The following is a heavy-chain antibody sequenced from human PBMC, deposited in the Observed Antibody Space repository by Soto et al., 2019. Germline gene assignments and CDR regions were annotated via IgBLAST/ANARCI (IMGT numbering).Heavy chain of an antibody. J-gene: IGHJ6*02. CDR3: VALTVVTRDYYYYGMDV. D-gene: IGHD2-21*02. CDR1: GFTFDDYT. CDR2: ISWDGGST. V-gene: IGHV3-43*01. Sequence: GGSLRLSCAASGFTFDDYTMHWVRQAPGKGLEWVSLISWDGGSTYYADSVKGRFTISRDNSKNSLYLQMNSLRTEDTALYYCVALTVVTRDYYYYGMDVWGQGTTVTVSS.